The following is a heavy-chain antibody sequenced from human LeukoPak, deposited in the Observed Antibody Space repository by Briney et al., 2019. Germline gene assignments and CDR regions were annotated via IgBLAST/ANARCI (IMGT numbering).Heavy chain of an antibody. D-gene: IGHD6-6*01. CDR3: ARPGAARGYYYMDV. CDR1: GGSISSSSYY. CDR2: IYYSGST. V-gene: IGHV4-39*01. J-gene: IGHJ6*03. Sequence: KPSETLSLTCTVSGGSISSSSYYWSWIRQPPGKGLEWIGSIYYSGSTYYNPSLKSRVTISVDTSKNQFSLKLSSVTVADTAVYYCARPGAARGYYYMDVWGKGTTVTVSS.